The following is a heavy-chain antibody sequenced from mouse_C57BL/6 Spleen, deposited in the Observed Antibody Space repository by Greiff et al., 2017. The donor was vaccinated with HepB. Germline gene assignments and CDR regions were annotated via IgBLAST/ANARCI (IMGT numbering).Heavy chain of an antibody. CDR2: ISSGSSTI. J-gene: IGHJ3*01. D-gene: IGHD4-1*01. Sequence: EVQLVESGGGLVKPGGSLKLSCAASGFTFSDYGMHWVRQAPEKGLEWVAYISSGSSTIYYADTVKGRFTISRDNAKNTLFLQMTSLRSEDTAMYYCARHGTVGFAYWGQGTLVTVSA. V-gene: IGHV5-17*01. CDR3: ARHGTVGFAY. CDR1: GFTFSDYG.